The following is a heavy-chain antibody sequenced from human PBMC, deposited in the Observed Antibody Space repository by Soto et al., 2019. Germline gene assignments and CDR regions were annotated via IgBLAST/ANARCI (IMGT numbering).Heavy chain of an antibody. Sequence: GGSLRLSCAASGFTFSNYAMSWVRQAPGKGLEWVSDISGSGGSTYYADSVKGRFIISRYNSKNRVHLQMNSLGAEDMAVYFCARGGSGAFWKTFQSWRQRTVVTVSS. D-gene: IGHD3-16*01. V-gene: IGHV3-23*01. CDR1: GFTFSNYA. J-gene: IGHJ1*01. CDR3: ARGGSGAFWKTFQS. CDR2: ISGSGGST.